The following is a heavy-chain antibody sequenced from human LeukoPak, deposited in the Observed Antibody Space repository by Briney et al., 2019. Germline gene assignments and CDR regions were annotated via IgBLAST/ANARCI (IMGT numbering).Heavy chain of an antibody. Sequence: PGGSLRLSCAASGFTFSSYWMSWVRQAPGKGLEWVANIKQDGSEKYYVDSVKGRFTISRDNSKNTLYLQMNSLRAEDTAVYYCARVGNPGYYDSSGYWASWFDPWGQGTLVTVSS. CDR3: ARVGNPGYYDSSGYWASWFDP. J-gene: IGHJ5*02. V-gene: IGHV3-7*03. CDR2: IKQDGSEK. CDR1: GFTFSSYW. D-gene: IGHD3-22*01.